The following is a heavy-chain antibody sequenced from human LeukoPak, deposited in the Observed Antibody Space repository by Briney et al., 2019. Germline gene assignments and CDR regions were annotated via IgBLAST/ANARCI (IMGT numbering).Heavy chain of an antibody. V-gene: IGHV1-2*02. CDR2: INPNTGGT. D-gene: IGHD2-2*01. CDR3: ARDLGGSTGAPWYYFDY. CDR1: GYTFTDYY. Sequence: ASVKVSCKPSGYTFTDYYFHWVRQVPGQGLECMGWINPNTGGTDYPQKFQGRVTMTRDTSISTAYMELTSLRSHDTAVYYCARDLGGSTGAPWYYFDYWGQGTLVTVSS. J-gene: IGHJ4*01.